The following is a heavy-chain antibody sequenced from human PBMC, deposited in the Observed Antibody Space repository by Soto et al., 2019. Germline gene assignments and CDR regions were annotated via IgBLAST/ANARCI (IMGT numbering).Heavy chain of an antibody. CDR3: ASDRLRERYVNYYYGVDV. CDR2: ISAYNGNT. J-gene: IGHJ6*01. CDR1: GYTFTSYG. Sequence: ASVKVSCKASGYTFTSYGISWVRQAPGQGLEWMGWISAYNGNTNYAQKLQGRVTMTTDTSTSTAYMELRSLRSDDTAVYYCASDRLRERYVNYYYGVDVWGQGTTVTV. V-gene: IGHV1-18*01. D-gene: IGHD1-1*01.